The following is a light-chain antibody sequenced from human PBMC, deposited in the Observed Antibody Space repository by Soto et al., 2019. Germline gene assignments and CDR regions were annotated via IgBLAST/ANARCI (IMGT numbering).Light chain of an antibody. CDR1: SSDVGGYNY. Sequence: VLTQPPSASGSPGQSVTISCTGTSSDVGGYNYVSWYQQHPGKAPKLMIYEVSKRPSGVPDRFSGSKSGNTASLTVSGLQAEDEADYYCSSYAGSNYVFGTG. J-gene: IGLJ1*01. V-gene: IGLV2-8*01. CDR3: SSYAGSNYV. CDR2: EVS.